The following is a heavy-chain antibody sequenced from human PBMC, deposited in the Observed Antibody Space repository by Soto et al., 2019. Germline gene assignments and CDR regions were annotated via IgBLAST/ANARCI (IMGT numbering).Heavy chain of an antibody. Sequence: PGGSLRLSCAASGFTFSSYGMHWVRQAPGKGLEWVAVIWYDGSNKYYADSVKGRFTISRDNSKNTLYLQMNSLRAEDTAVYYCARGGDDFWSGYHGGMDVWGQGTTVTVSS. V-gene: IGHV3-33*01. CDR3: ARGGDDFWSGYHGGMDV. CDR2: IWYDGSNK. J-gene: IGHJ6*02. D-gene: IGHD3-3*01. CDR1: GFTFSSYG.